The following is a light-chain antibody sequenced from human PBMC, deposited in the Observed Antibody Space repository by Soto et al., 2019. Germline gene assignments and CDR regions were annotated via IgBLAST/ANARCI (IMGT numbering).Light chain of an antibody. CDR3: QQYGSSPRIT. CDR1: QSVSSGH. J-gene: IGKJ5*01. Sequence: EIVMTQSPATLSVSPGERATLYCRASQSVSSGHLAWYQQKPGQGPRLLLSGASSRATGIPDRFSGSGSGTDFTLTISRLEPEDFAVYYCQQYGSSPRITFGQGTRLEIK. V-gene: IGKV3-20*01. CDR2: GAS.